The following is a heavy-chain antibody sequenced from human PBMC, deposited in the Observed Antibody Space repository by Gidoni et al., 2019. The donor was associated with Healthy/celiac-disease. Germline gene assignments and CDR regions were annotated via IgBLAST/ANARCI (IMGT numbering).Heavy chain of an antibody. CDR1: GSTLGDYA. CDR2: ISWNSGSI. J-gene: IGHJ4*02. Sequence: EVQLVASGGGLVQPGRSLRLSCAAPGSTLGDYAMHWGRQAPGKGLEWVSGISWNSGSIGYADSVKGRFTISRDNAKNSLYLQMNSLRAEDTALYYCAKDSAMIESRYYFDYWGQGTLVTVSS. D-gene: IGHD3-22*01. V-gene: IGHV3-9*01. CDR3: AKDSAMIESRYYFDY.